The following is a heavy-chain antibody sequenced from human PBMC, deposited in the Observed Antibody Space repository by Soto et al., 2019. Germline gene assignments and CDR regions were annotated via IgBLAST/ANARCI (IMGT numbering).Heavy chain of an antibody. D-gene: IGHD1-26*01. CDR2: IIPIFGTA. Sequence: ASVKVSCKASGGTFSSYAISWVRQAPVRVLEWMVGIIPIFGTANYAQKFQGRVTITADESTSTAYMELSSLRSEHTAVYYCAISQAYSGSPVGFDTWGKGTRVTVSS. CDR3: AISQAYSGSPVGFDT. V-gene: IGHV1-69*13. CDR1: GGTFSSYA. J-gene: IGHJ5*02.